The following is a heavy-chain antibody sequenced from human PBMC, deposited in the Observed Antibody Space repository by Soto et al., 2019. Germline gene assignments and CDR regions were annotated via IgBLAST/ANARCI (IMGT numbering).Heavy chain of an antibody. CDR2: ISGSGGST. D-gene: IGHD3-22*01. Sequence: VGSLRLSCAASGFTFSSYAMSWVRQAPGKGLEWVSAISGSGGSTYYADSVKGRFTISRDNSKNTLYLQMNSLRAEDTAVYYCAKDLGSNRWLFPPGYCYYGVDAWGQGTPVTDPS. CDR3: AKDLGSNRWLFPPGYCYYGVDA. CDR1: GFTFSSYA. V-gene: IGHV3-23*01. J-gene: IGHJ6*01.